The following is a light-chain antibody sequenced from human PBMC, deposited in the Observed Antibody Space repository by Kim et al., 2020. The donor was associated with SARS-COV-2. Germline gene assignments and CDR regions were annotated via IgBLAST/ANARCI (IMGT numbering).Light chain of an antibody. CDR3: QQRSNWPPMYT. V-gene: IGKV3-11*01. CDR1: QSVSSY. CDR2: DAS. Sequence: SPGERATRTCRDSQSVSSYVAGYQQKPGQAPKLLIYDASNRATGIPARFSGSGSGTDFTLTISSLEPEDFAVYYCQQRSNWPPMYTFGQGTKLEI. J-gene: IGKJ2*01.